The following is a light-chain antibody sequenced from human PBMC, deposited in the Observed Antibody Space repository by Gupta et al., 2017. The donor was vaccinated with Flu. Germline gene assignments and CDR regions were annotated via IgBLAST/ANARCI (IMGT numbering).Light chain of an antibody. CDR3: GTWETRANHALL. V-gene: IGLV1-51*02. CDR1: NTGPNY. J-gene: IGLJ1*01. Sequence: QSVLTQPPSVSASPGQKVTISCSNTGPNYISWYQQVPGTDPTLLIDENYKRPSGIPDRFSGDTDCTSATLVINGRQTGDEAIYYCGTWETRANHALLLGTGTEVSVL. CDR2: ENY.